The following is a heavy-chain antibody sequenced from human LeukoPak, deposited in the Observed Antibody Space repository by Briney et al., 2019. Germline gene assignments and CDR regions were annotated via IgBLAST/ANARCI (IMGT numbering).Heavy chain of an antibody. Sequence: PGGSLRLSCAASGFTFSSYAMSWVRQAPGKGLEWVSAISGSGGSTYYADSVKGRFTISRDNSKNTLYLQMNGLRAEDTAVYYCATDRGWRTSGYYLYYFEYWGQGTLVTYSS. CDR1: GFTFSSYA. J-gene: IGHJ4*02. CDR2: ISGSGGST. CDR3: ATDRGWRTSGYYLYYFEY. V-gene: IGHV3-23*01. D-gene: IGHD3-3*01.